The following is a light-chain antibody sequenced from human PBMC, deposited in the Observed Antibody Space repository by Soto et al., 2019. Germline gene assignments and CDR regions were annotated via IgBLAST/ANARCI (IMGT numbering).Light chain of an antibody. CDR3: QQYYSTPLT. V-gene: IGKV4-1*01. J-gene: IGKJ4*01. CDR2: WAS. CDR1: QSVLYSSNNKNY. Sequence: DIVMTQSPASLAVSLGERATINCKSSQSVLYSSNNKNYLAWYQQKPGQPPKLLIYWASTRESGVPDRFSGSGSGTDFTLTIRSLQAEDVAVYYCQQYYSTPLTFGGGPKVEIK.